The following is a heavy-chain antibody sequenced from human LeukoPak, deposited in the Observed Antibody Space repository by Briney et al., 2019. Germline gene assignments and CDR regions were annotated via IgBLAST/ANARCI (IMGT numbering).Heavy chain of an antibody. CDR2: ISISNSYI. D-gene: IGHD1-26*01. CDR3: ARDGIVGATAFDY. J-gene: IGHJ4*02. Sequence: SISISNSYIYYADSGKGRLTISRDNDKNSLYMQMNSLRAEDTAVYYCARDGIVGATAFDYWGQGTLVTVSS. V-gene: IGHV3-21*01.